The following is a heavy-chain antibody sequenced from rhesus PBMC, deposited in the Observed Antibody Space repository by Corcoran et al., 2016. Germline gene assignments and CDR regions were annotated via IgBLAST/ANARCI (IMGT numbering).Heavy chain of an antibody. V-gene: IGHV1-198*02. CDR2: VIPLVGLT. D-gene: IGHD6-25*01. CDR1: GFTFGIYA. J-gene: IGHJ4*01. CDR3: AYEGRGAADPTPGGFDY. Sequence: QVQLVQSGAEVKQPGASVKVSCKASGFTFGIYAISWLRQAPGQGVEWRGVVIPLVGLTNDDEKVQGRVTMTTDTSTSKAYMEMSSRRAEDTAVYYCAYEGRGAADPTPGGFDYWGQGVLVTVSA.